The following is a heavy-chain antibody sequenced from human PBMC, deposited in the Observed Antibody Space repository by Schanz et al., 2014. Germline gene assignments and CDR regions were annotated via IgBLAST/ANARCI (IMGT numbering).Heavy chain of an antibody. V-gene: IGHV1-18*01. CDR3: AREVGLYDRGWFDP. Sequence: QVQLVQSGAEVKKPGASVKVSCKASGYTFTSHGISWVRQAPGQGLEWMGWMNPNSGNTGYAQRFQGRVTITADKSSDTAYMELSSLRSEDTAVYYCAREVGLYDRGWFDPWGQGTLVTVSS. D-gene: IGHD3-22*01. J-gene: IGHJ5*02. CDR2: MNPNSGNT. CDR1: GYTFTSHG.